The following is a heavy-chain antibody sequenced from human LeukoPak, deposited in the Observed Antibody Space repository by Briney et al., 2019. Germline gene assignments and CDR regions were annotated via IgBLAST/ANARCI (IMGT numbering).Heavy chain of an antibody. J-gene: IGHJ4*02. Sequence: SETLSLTCTVSGGSIRTYYWSWIRQPPGKGLEWIGYIYTSGSTNYNPSLKSRVTMSLDTSENQFSLKLSSVTAADTAVYYCARGDFYRCYFDYWGQGTLVTVSS. D-gene: IGHD2/OR15-2a*01. V-gene: IGHV4-4*09. CDR2: IYTSGST. CDR3: ARGDFYRCYFDY. CDR1: GGSIRTYY.